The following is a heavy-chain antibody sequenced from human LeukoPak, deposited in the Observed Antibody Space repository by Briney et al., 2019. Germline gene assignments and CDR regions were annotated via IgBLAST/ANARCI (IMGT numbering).Heavy chain of an antibody. J-gene: IGHJ4*01. CDR1: GFTLRSFG. Sequence: PGGSLRLSCAASGFTLRSFGMHWVRQAPGKGLEWVAVISYDGRNKYYANSVKGRFTISRDNSKNTLYLQMNSLRAEDTAVYYCAKEKFQLLSFDYWGHGTLVTVSS. V-gene: IGHV3-30*18. CDR2: ISYDGRNK. D-gene: IGHD2-2*01. CDR3: AKEKFQLLSFDY.